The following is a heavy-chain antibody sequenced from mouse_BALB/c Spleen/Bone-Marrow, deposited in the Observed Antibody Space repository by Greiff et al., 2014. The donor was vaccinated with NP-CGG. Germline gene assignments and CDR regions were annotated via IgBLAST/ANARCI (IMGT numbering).Heavy chain of an antibody. CDR1: GYAFTNYW. Sequence: CGAELVRPGTSVKISCKASGYAFTNYWLGWVKQRPGHGLEWIGDIYPGSGNTYYNEKFKGKATLTADKSSSTAYMQLSSLTSEDSAVYFCARLRGYSQAWFAYWGQGTLVTVSA. V-gene: IGHV1-63*01. J-gene: IGHJ3*01. CDR2: IYPGSGNT. D-gene: IGHD2-3*01. CDR3: ARLRGYSQAWFAY.